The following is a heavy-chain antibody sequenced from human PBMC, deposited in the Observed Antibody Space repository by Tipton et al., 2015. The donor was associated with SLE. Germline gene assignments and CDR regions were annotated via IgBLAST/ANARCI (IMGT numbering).Heavy chain of an antibody. D-gene: IGHD5/OR15-5a*01. CDR2: IYYSGST. J-gene: IGHJ4*02. V-gene: IGHV4-59*12. CDR3: ARVVSTGVGGRGYFDY. Sequence: LRLSCTVSGGSISSYYWSWIRQPPGKGLEWFGYIYYSGSTNYNPSLKSRVTISVDTSKNQFSLKLSSVTAADTAVYYCARVVSTGVGGRGYFDYWGQGTLVTVSS. CDR1: GGSISSYY.